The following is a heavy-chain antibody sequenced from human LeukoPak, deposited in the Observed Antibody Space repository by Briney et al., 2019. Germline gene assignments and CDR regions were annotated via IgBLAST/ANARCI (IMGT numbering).Heavy chain of an antibody. CDR1: GYTFTDYF. J-gene: IGHJ4*02. D-gene: IGHD3-22*01. CDR3: ARYYYDSSGYYPDY. V-gene: IGHV1-2*02. Sequence: ASVKVSCKASGYTFTDYFMHWVRQAPGQGLEWMGWINPNSGGTNYAQKFQGRVTMTRDTSISTAYMELSRLRSDDTAVYYCARYYYDSSGYYPDYWGQGTLVTVSS. CDR2: INPNSGGT.